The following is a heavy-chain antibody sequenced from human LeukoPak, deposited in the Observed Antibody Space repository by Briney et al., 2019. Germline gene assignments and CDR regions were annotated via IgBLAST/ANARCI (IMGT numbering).Heavy chain of an antibody. CDR1: GFTFDDYA. Sequence: GGSLRLSCAASGFTFDDYAMHWVRQAPGKGLEWVSGISWNSGSIGYADSVKGRFTISRDNAKNSLYLQMNSLRAEDTALYYCAKDPARYCSSTSCYVTWGQGTLVTVSS. V-gene: IGHV3-9*01. CDR3: AKDPARYCSSTSCYVT. J-gene: IGHJ5*02. CDR2: ISWNSGSI. D-gene: IGHD2-2*01.